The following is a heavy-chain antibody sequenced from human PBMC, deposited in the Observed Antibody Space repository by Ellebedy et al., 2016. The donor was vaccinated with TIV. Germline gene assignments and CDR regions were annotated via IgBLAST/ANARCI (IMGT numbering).Heavy chain of an antibody. J-gene: IGHJ3*02. CDR3: ARREGNYGDPRDYAFDI. D-gene: IGHD4-17*01. CDR2: IKQDGSEK. CDR1: GFTFSSYW. Sequence: GESLKISXAASGFTFSSYWMSWVRQAPGKGLEWVANIKQDGSEKYYVDSVKGRFTISRDNAKNSLYLQMNSLRAEDTAVYYCARREGNYGDPRDYAFDIWGQGTMVTVSS. V-gene: IGHV3-7*03.